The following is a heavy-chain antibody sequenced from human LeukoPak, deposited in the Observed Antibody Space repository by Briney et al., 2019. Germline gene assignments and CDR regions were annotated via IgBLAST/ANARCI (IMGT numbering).Heavy chain of an antibody. V-gene: IGHV3-13*04. J-gene: IGHJ4*02. D-gene: IGHD6-19*01. CDR3: ARAHSSGWYIDY. Sequence: GGSLRLSCGASGFTFNSYDMHWVRQATGKGLEWVSAIGTAGDTYYPGSVKGRFTISRENAKNSLYLQMNSLRAGDTAVYYCARAHSSGWYIDYWGQGTLVTVSS. CDR2: IGTAGDT. CDR1: GFTFNSYD.